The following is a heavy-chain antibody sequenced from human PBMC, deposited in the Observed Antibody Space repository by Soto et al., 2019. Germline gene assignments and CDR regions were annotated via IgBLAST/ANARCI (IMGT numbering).Heavy chain of an antibody. V-gene: IGHV3-30-3*01. J-gene: IGHJ4*02. CDR2: ISYDGSNK. Sequence: GGSLRLSCAASGFTFSSYAMHWVRQAPGKGLEWVAVISYDGSNKYYADSVKGRFTISRDNSKNTLYLQMNSLRAEDTAVYYWAKEWVGASHFDYWGQGTLVTVTS. D-gene: IGHD1-26*01. CDR3: AKEWVGASHFDY. CDR1: GFTFSSYA.